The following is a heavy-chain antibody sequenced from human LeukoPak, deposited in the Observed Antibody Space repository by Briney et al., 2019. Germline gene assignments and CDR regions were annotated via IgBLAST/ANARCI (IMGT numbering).Heavy chain of an antibody. J-gene: IGHJ4*02. CDR1: RFTFSGYA. CDR2: ISYDGSRK. Sequence: GGSLRLSCAAPRFTFSGYATSWVRQAPGKGLEWVAIISYDGSRKFYADSVKGQFAISRDNSKNTLYLQMNSLRAEDTAVYYCTRDRGDYWGQGTLVTVSS. V-gene: IGHV3-30*09. CDR3: TRDRGDY.